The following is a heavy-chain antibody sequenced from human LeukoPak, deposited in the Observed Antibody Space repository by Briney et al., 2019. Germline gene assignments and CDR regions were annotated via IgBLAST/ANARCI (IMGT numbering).Heavy chain of an antibody. Sequence: GGSLRLSCAASGFTFDDYAMHWVRQGPGKGLEWVSFINGNGGTSYYADSVKGRFTISRDNSKSSLYLQMNSLRTEDTALYYCAKDRGRIGYYGMDVWGQGTTVTVSS. CDR1: GFTFDDYA. J-gene: IGHJ6*02. CDR2: INGNGGTS. D-gene: IGHD1-14*01. V-gene: IGHV3-43*02. CDR3: AKDRGRIGYYGMDV.